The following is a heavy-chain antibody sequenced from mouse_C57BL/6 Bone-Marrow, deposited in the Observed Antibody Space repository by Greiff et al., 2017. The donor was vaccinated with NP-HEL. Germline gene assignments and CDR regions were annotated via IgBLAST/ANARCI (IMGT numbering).Heavy chain of an antibody. J-gene: IGHJ4*01. CDR3: ARYGLRLYAMDY. Sequence: QVQLKQSGAELARPGASVKLSCKASGYTFTSYGISWVKQRTGQGLEWIGEIYPRSGNTYYNEKFKGKATLTADKSSSTAYMELRSLTSEDSAVYFCARYGLRLYAMDYWGQGTSVTVSS. CDR2: IYPRSGNT. D-gene: IGHD2-4*01. CDR1: GYTFTSYG. V-gene: IGHV1-81*01.